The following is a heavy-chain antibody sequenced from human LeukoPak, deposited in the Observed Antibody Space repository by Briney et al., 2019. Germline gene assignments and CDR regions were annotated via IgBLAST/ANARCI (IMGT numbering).Heavy chain of an antibody. D-gene: IGHD6-13*01. CDR2: IYYSGST. CDR3: AREVYSGSRPADAFDI. V-gene: IGHV4-39*02. Sequence: SETLSLTCTVSGGSISSSSYYWGWIRQPPGKGLEWIGSIYYSGSTYYNPSLKSRVTISVDTSKNQFSLKLSSVTAADTAVYYCAREVYSGSRPADAFDIWGQGTVVTVSS. CDR1: GGSISSSSYY. J-gene: IGHJ3*02.